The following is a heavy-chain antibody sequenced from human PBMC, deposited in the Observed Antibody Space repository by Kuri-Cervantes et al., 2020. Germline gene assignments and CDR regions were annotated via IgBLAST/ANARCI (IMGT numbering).Heavy chain of an antibody. D-gene: IGHD2-15*01. CDR2: IYYSGST. Sequence: SETLSLTCTVSGGSISSGDYYWSWIRQPPGKGLEWIGYIYYSGSTYYNPSLKSRVTISVDTSKNQFSLKLSSVTAADTAVYYCARVGKGGYCSGGSCYSDYWGQGTLVIVSS. CDR3: ARVGKGGYCSGGSCYSDY. J-gene: IGHJ4*02. CDR1: GGSISSGDYY. V-gene: IGHV4-30-4*01.